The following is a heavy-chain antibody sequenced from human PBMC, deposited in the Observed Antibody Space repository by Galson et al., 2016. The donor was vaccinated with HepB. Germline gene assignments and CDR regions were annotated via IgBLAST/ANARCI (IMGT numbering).Heavy chain of an antibody. CDR2: IYYSGST. J-gene: IGHJ5*02. D-gene: IGHD3-10*01. CDR1: GGSITSDGYY. CDR3: ARTRLTLVRGVDPNWFDP. Sequence: LSLTCTVSGGSITSDGYYWSWIRQHPGKGLEWIGFIYYSGSTYYNPSLQRRLTISVDTSMSQFSLKLRSVTAADTAVYYCARTRLTLVRGVDPNWFDPWGKGTLVTVSS. V-gene: IGHV4-31*03.